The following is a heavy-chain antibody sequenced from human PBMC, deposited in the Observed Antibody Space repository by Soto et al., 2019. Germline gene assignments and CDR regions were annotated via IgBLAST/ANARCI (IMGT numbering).Heavy chain of an antibody. D-gene: IGHD3-3*01. CDR3: ATGGEADY. Sequence: QVPLVESGGGVVQPGRSLRLSCAASGFTFSSYAMYWVRQAPGKGLEWVAVISYDGSNKYYADSVKGRFTISRDNSKDTLALQRNSLGAEDTAVYYCATGGEADYWGQGTLVTVSS. V-gene: IGHV3-30-3*01. CDR2: ISYDGSNK. J-gene: IGHJ4*02. CDR1: GFTFSSYA.